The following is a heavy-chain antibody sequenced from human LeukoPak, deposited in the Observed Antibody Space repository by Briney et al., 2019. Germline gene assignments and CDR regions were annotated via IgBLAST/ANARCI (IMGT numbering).Heavy chain of an antibody. D-gene: IGHD3-22*01. CDR3: ANYYDSSGYPYRYYFDY. CDR2: ISGSGGST. Sequence: PGGSLRLSCAASGFTFSDHYMDWVRQAPGKGLEWVSAISGSGGSTYYADSVKGRFTISRDNSKNTLYLQMNSLRAEDTAVYYCANYYDSSGYPYRYYFDYWGQGTLVTVSS. V-gene: IGHV3-23*01. J-gene: IGHJ4*02. CDR1: GFTFSDHY.